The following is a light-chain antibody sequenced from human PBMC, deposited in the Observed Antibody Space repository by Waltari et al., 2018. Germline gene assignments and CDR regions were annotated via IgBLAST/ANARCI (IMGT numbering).Light chain of an antibody. V-gene: IGLV2-14*03. CDR3: SSYTSSSPPFL. CDR2: DVS. Sequence: QSALTPPASVSGSPGQSITIPCTGTSSYVGGYSYVSWYQQHPGKAPKLMIYDVSNRPSGVSNRFSGSKSGNTASLTISGLQAEDEADYYSSSYTSSSPPFLFGTGTKVTVL. J-gene: IGLJ1*01. CDR1: SSYVGGYSY.